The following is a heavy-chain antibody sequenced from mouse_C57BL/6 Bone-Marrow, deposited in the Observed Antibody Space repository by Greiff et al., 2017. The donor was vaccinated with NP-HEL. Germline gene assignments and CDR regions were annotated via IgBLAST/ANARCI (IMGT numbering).Heavy chain of an antibody. J-gene: IGHJ3*01. Sequence: VKLQESGPGLVAPSQSLSITCTVSGFSLTSYGVDWVRQSPGKGLEWLGVIWGVGSTNYNSALKSRLSISKDNSKSQVFLKMNSLQTDDTAMYYCASLRLGFAYWGQGTLVTVSA. V-gene: IGHV2-6*01. D-gene: IGHD3-2*02. CDR2: IWGVGST. CDR1: GFSLTSYG. CDR3: ASLRLGFAY.